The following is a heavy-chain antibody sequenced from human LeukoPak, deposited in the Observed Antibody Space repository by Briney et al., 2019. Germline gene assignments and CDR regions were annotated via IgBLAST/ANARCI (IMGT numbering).Heavy chain of an antibody. CDR3: AKDRRMMSAYYGMDV. CDR1: GFTFISHG. J-gene: IGHJ6*02. Sequence: PGRSLRLSCEASGFTFISHGVHWVRQAPGKGLEWVSVISYDGGNQKYADSVKGRFTISRDNSKNTVYLQLNSLRAEDTAVYYCAKDRRMMSAYYGMDVWGQGTTVIVSS. V-gene: IGHV3-30*18. CDR2: ISYDGGNQ. D-gene: IGHD3-16*01.